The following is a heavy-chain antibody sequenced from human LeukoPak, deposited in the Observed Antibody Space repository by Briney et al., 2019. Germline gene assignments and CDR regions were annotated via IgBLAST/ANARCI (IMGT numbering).Heavy chain of an antibody. J-gene: IGHJ6*03. CDR3: AREAILYYYYYMDV. V-gene: IGHV4-61*02. Sequence: SETLSLTCTVSGGSISSGRYYWNWIRQPAGKGLEWIGRIYTSGSTNYNPSLKSRITISVDTSKNQFSLKLSSVTAADTAVYYCAREAILYYYYYMDVWGKGTTVTISS. CDR1: GGSISSGRYY. CDR2: IYTSGST. D-gene: IGHD2-8*02.